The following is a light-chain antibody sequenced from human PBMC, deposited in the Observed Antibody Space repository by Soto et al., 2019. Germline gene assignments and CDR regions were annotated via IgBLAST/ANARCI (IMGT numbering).Light chain of an antibody. CDR2: AAS. V-gene: IGKV1-9*01. CDR3: QQVNGYPHT. J-gene: IGKJ2*01. Sequence: DVQLTQSPSFLSASVGDRVTITCRASQGISSHLAWYQQKPGKAPKFLIYAASTLLSGVPLRFSGSGSGTDFPLTISSLQPEDFATYYCQQVNGYPHTFGQGTKLEIK. CDR1: QGISSH.